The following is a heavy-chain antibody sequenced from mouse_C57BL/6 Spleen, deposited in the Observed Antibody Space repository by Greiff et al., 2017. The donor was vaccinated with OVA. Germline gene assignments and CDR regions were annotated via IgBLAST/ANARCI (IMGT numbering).Heavy chain of an antibody. CDR2: INPSTGGT. J-gene: IGHJ4*01. D-gene: IGHD1-1*01. Sequence: EVQLQQSGPELVKPGASVKISCKASGYSFTGYYMNWVKQSPEKSLEWIGEINPSTGGTTYNQKFKAKATLTVDKSSSTAYMQLKSLTSEDSAVYYCARLCWITTVVGYAMDYWGQGTSVTVSS. V-gene: IGHV1-42*01. CDR3: ARLCWITTVVGYAMDY. CDR1: GYSFTGYY.